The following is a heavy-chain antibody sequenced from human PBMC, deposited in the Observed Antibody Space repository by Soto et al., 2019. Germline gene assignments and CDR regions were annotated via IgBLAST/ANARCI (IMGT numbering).Heavy chain of an antibody. D-gene: IGHD1-7*01. V-gene: IGHV3-53*01. Sequence: DVQLVESGGGLIQPGGSLRLSCAAFDFSVSNKFMTWVRQAPGKGLEWIAVISSYASTHYADSVTCRFTISRDSSDNTVFLQMNSLRAEDTAIYYWATGPQRNSIHFYWGQGTIVTFSS. CDR3: ATGPQRNSIHFY. CDR1: DFSVSNKF. CDR2: ISSYAST. J-gene: IGHJ4*02.